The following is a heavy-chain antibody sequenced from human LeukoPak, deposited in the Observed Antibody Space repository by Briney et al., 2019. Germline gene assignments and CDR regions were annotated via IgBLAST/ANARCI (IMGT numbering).Heavy chain of an antibody. CDR3: AKDKSSWYDTTYYYYMDV. D-gene: IGHD6-13*01. CDR2: IRYDGSNK. V-gene: IGHV3-30*02. Sequence: PGRSLRLSCAASGFTFSTYGMHWVRQAPGKGLEWVAFIRYDGSNKYYVDSVKGRFTISRDNSKNTLYLQMNSLRAEDTAVYYCAKDKSSWYDTTYYYYMDVWGKGTTVTVSS. J-gene: IGHJ6*03. CDR1: GFTFSTYG.